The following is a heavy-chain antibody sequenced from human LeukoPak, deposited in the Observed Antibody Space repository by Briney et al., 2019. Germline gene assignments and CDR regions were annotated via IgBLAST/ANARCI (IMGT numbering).Heavy chain of an antibody. CDR1: GYTFTGYY. D-gene: IGHD3-10*01. J-gene: IGHJ6*02. V-gene: IGHV1-2*04. Sequence: GSVKVSCKASGYTFTGYYTHWVRQAPGQGLEWMGWINPNSGGTNYAQKFQGWVTMTRDTSISTAYMELSRLRSDDTAVYYCARDRTNYYGSGSPRGYYYGMDVWGQGTTVTVSS. CDR2: INPNSGGT. CDR3: ARDRTNYYGSGSPRGYYYGMDV.